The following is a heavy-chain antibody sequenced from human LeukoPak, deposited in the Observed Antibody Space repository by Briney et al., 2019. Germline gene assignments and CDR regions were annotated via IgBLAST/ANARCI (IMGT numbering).Heavy chain of an antibody. Sequence: SETLSLTCTVSGGSISSGSYYWSWIRQPAGKGLEWIGRIYTSGSTNYNPSLKSRVTISVDTSKNQFSLKLSSVTAADTAVYYCASVAMVYWEYEYWGQGTLVTVSS. J-gene: IGHJ4*02. CDR2: IYTSGST. V-gene: IGHV4-61*02. D-gene: IGHD5-18*01. CDR3: ASVAMVYWEYEY. CDR1: GGSISSGSYY.